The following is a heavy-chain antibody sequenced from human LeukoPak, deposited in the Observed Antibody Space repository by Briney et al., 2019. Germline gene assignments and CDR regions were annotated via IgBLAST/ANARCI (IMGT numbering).Heavy chain of an antibody. CDR2: VSGYTANT. J-gene: IGHJ4*02. D-gene: IGHD2-2*01. Sequence: ASVKVSCKTSGYTFTTYGVSWVRQAPGQGLEWMGWVSGYTANTNYAERFQGRVTMTTDTSTSTVYLELTSLRSDDTAVYYCARGEVSASLYYFDFWGQGTLVTFS. CDR1: GYTFTTYG. V-gene: IGHV1-18*01. CDR3: ARGEVSASLYYFDF.